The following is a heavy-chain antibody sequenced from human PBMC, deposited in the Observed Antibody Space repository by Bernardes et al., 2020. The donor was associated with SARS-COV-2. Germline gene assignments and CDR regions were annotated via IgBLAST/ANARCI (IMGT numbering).Heavy chain of an antibody. CDR2: INPNSGGT. D-gene: IGHD5-18*01. J-gene: IGHJ5*02. CDR3: AKGGYRYGS. V-gene: IGHV1-2*02. Sequence: VTVSCQAAGYTFTGYYIHWVRQAPGQWLEWMGWINPNSGGTNYAQKFQGRVTMTRDTSISTAYMELSRLRSDDTAVYYCAKGGYRYGSWGQGTLVTVSS. CDR1: GYTFTGYY.